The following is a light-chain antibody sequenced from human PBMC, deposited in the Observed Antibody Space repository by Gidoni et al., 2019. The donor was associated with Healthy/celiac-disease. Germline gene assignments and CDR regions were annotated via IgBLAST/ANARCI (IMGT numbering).Light chain of an antibody. CDR3: AAWDDSLNGPRWV. Sequence: SVLTHPPSASGTPGPRVTISCSGSSSNTGSNTVNWYQQLPGTAPKLLIYSNNQRPSGVPDRFSGSKSGTSASLAISGLQSEDEADYYCAAWDDSLNGPRWVFGGGTKLTVL. V-gene: IGLV1-44*01. J-gene: IGLJ3*02. CDR2: SNN. CDR1: SSNTGSNT.